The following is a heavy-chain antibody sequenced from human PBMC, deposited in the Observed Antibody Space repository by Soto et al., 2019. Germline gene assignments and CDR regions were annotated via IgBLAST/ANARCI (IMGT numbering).Heavy chain of an antibody. J-gene: IGHJ6*02. CDR3: ARATGGMDV. CDR2: INHSGST. Sequence: SETLSLTCAVYGGSLSGSYWTWIRQPPGQGLEWIGEINHSGSTNYNPSLKSRLTISVDTSKNQFSLKVISVTAADTAVYYCARATGGMDVWGQGTTVTVSS. CDR1: GGSLSGSY. V-gene: IGHV4-34*01. D-gene: IGHD1-1*01.